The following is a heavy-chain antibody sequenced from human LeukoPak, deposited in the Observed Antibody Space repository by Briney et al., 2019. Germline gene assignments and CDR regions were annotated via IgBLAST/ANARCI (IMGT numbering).Heavy chain of an antibody. Sequence: PGGSLRLSCAASGFTSSSYEMNWVRHAPAKGLEWVSYISSSVSTIYYADSVKGRFTISRDNAKNSLYLQMNSLRAEDTAVYYCARAERTGRFDYWGQGTLVTVSS. CDR1: GFTSSSYE. D-gene: IGHD7-27*01. CDR3: ARAERTGRFDY. CDR2: ISSSVSTI. V-gene: IGHV3-48*03. J-gene: IGHJ4*02.